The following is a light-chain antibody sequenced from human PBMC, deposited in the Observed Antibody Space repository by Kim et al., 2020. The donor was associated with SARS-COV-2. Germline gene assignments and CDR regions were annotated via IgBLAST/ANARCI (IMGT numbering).Light chain of an antibody. CDR1: SSDVGSYNR. CDR2: EDS. Sequence: QSALTQPPSVSGSPGQSVTISCTGTSSDVGSYNRVSWYQQPPGTAPKLMIYEDSNRPSGVPDRFSGSKSGNTASLTISGLQAEDEADYYYSSYTSSSTYVFGTGTKVTVL. V-gene: IGLV2-18*02. J-gene: IGLJ1*01. CDR3: SSYTSSSTYV.